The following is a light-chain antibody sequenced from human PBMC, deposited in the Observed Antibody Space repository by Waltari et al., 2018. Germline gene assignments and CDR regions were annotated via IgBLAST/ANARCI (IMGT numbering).Light chain of an antibody. CDR3: AAWDDNLNAVV. J-gene: IGLJ2*01. Sequence: QSVLTQPPSLSAAPSQRVTISCFGSTSNIGKNAVNWYQQFPGKAPKDLIYFDDLLPSGVSDRFSGSKSGTSASLAISGLQSEDEADYYCAAWDDNLNAVVFGGGTKLTVL. CDR1: TSNIGKNA. V-gene: IGLV1-36*01. CDR2: FDD.